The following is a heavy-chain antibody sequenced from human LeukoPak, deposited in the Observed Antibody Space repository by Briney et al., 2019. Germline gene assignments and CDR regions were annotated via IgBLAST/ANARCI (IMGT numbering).Heavy chain of an antibody. Sequence: SETLSLTCTVSGGSISSYYWSWIRQPAGKGLEWIGRIYTSGSTNYNPSLKGRVTMSVDTSKNQFSLKLSSVTAADTAVYYCARDRRGSGSYYTLDYWGQGTLVTVSS. CDR2: IYTSGST. V-gene: IGHV4-4*07. D-gene: IGHD3-10*01. CDR1: GGSISSYY. CDR3: ARDRRGSGSYYTLDY. J-gene: IGHJ4*02.